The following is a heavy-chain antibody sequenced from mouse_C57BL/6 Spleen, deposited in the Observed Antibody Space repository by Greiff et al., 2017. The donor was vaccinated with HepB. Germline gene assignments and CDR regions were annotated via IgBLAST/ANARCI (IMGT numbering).Heavy chain of an antibody. CDR2: ISDGGSYT. J-gene: IGHJ4*01. Sequence: DVQLVESGGGLVKPGGSLKLSCAASGFTFSSYAMSWVRQTPEKRLEWVATISDGGSYTYYPDNVKGRFTISRDNAKNNLYLQMSHLKSEDTAMYYCARDRGPPDAMDYWGQGTSVTVSS. D-gene: IGHD3-1*01. CDR3: ARDRGPPDAMDY. V-gene: IGHV5-4*01. CDR1: GFTFSSYA.